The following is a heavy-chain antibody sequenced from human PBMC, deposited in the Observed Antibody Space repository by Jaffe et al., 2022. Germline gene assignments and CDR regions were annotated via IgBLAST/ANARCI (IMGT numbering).Heavy chain of an antibody. V-gene: IGHV3-21*01. D-gene: IGHD3-10*01. J-gene: IGHJ3*02. CDR2: ISSSSSYI. CDR3: ARDRFRELLEHDAFDI. Sequence: EVQLVESGGGLVKPGGSLRLSCAASGFTFSSYSMNWVRQAPGKGLEWVSSISSSSSYIYYADSVKGRFTISRDNAKNSLYLQMNSLRAEDTAVYYCARDRFRELLEHDAFDIWGQGTMVTVSS. CDR1: GFTFSSYS.